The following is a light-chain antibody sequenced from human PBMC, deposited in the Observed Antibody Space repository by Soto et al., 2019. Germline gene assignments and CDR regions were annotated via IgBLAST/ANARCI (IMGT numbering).Light chain of an antibody. CDR3: HQTYSFPPT. V-gene: IGKV1-39*01. J-gene: IGKJ2*01. CDR2: AAS. CDR1: QSISNY. Sequence: DIQMTQSQSSLSASVGDSVTITCRASQSISNYVNWYQHKLGKAPTLLIYAASVLQSGAPSKFSGSGSGTAFTLTITSLQPEDFAVYYCHQTYSFPPTFGQGTKLDI.